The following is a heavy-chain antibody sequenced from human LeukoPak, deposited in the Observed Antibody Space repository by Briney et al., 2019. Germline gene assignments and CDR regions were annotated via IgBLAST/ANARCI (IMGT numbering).Heavy chain of an antibody. J-gene: IGHJ4*02. CDR1: GFTFTSSA. CDR3: AATYPDSGYDLFDY. CDR2: IVVGSGNT. V-gene: IGHV1-58*02. D-gene: IGHD5-12*01. Sequence: SVKVSCKASGFTFTSSAMQWVRQARGQRLEWIAWIVVGSGNTNYAQKFQERVTITRDMSTSTAYMELSSLRSEDTAVYYCAATYPDSGYDLFDYWGQGTLVTVSS.